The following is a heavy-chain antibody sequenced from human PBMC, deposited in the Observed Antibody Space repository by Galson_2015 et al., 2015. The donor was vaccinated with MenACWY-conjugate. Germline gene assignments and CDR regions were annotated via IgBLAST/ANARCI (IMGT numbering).Heavy chain of an antibody. D-gene: IGHD3/OR15-3a*01. Sequence: SLRLSCAASGVTFSNYWMNWVRQAPGKGLQCVATINQDGSEKYYVDSVKGRFTISRDNAKNSLYLEMNSLRVEDTAVYYCLMGTGYWGQGTLVTVSS. CDR1: GVTFSNYW. J-gene: IGHJ4*02. CDR2: INQDGSEK. CDR3: LMGTGY. V-gene: IGHV3-7*03.